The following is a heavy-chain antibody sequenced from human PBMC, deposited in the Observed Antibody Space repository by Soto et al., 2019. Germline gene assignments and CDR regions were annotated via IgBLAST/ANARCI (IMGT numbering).Heavy chain of an antibody. D-gene: IGHD6-6*01. V-gene: IGHV1-69*13. CDR1: GGTFSSYA. CDR3: ARNPIIEYSSSSGAFDI. J-gene: IGHJ3*02. CDR2: IIPIFGTA. Sequence: SVKVSFKASGGTFSSYAISWVRQAPGQGLEWMGGIIPIFGTANYAQKFQGRVTITADESTSTAYMELSSLRSEDTAVYYCARNPIIEYSSSSGAFDIWGQGTMVTVSS.